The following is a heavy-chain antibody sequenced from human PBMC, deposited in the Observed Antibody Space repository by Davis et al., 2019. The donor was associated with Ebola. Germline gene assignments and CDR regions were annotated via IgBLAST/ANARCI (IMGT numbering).Heavy chain of an antibody. J-gene: IGHJ6*02. V-gene: IGHV3-21*04. CDR3: ARRKVVPAAIDPDHYYYYGMDV. CDR2: ISSSSSYI. D-gene: IGHD2-2*01. Sequence: GESLKISCAASGFTFSSYSMNWVRQAPGKGLEWVSSISSSSSYIYYADSVKGRFTISRDNAKNSLYLQMNSLRSEDTAVYYCARRKVVPAAIDPDHYYYYGMDVWGQGTTVTVSS. CDR1: GFTFSSYS.